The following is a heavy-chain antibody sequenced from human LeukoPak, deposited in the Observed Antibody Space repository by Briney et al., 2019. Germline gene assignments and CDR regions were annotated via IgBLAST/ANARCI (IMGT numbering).Heavy chain of an antibody. D-gene: IGHD3-10*01. V-gene: IGHV4-61*02. CDR3: ARDRVTSRDAFDI. CDR1: GGSISSGSYY. J-gene: IGHJ3*02. Sequence: SETLSLTCTVSGGSISSGSYYWSWIRQPAGKGLEWIGRIYTSGSTNYNPSLKSRVTISVDTSKNQFSLKLSSVTAADTAVYYCARDRVTSRDAFDIWGQGTMVTVSS. CDR2: IYTSGST.